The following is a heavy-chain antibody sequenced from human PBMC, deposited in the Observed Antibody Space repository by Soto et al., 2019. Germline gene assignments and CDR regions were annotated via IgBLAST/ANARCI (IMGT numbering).Heavy chain of an antibody. D-gene: IGHD1-1*01. Sequence: SGTLSLTCTASGGSISSYYWSWIRQPPGKGLEWIGYIYYSGSTNYNPSLKSRVTISVDTSKNQFSLKLSSVTAADTAVYYCARRYGYSFDYWGQGTLVTVSS. J-gene: IGHJ4*02. V-gene: IGHV4-59*08. CDR2: IYYSGST. CDR3: ARRYGYSFDY. CDR1: GGSISSYY.